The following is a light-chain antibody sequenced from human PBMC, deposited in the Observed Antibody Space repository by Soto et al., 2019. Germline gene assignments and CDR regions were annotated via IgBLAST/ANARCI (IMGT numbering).Light chain of an antibody. V-gene: IGKV1-5*01. CDR2: DAS. CDR1: QTINNW. Sequence: DIQMTQSPSTLSATAGDRVTIPCRATQTINNWLAWYQQKPGRAPKLLIYDASSLESGVPSRFSGSGSGTEFTLTISSLQSEDFAVYYCQEYNNWPLITFGQGTRLEI. CDR3: QEYNNWPLIT. J-gene: IGKJ5*01.